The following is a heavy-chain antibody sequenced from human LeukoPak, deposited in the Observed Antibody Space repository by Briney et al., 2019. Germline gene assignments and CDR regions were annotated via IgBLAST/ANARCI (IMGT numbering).Heavy chain of an antibody. CDR3: ARRYCSSTSCQTNRKNWFDP. CDR2: MNPNSGNT. V-gene: IGHV1-8*01. Sequence: ASVKVSCKASGYTFTSYDINWVRQATGQGLEWMGWMNPNSGNTGYAQKFQGRVTMTRNTSISTAYMELSSLRSEDTAAYYCARRYCSSTSCQTNRKNWFDPWGQGTLVTVSS. CDR1: GYTFTSYD. J-gene: IGHJ5*02. D-gene: IGHD2-2*01.